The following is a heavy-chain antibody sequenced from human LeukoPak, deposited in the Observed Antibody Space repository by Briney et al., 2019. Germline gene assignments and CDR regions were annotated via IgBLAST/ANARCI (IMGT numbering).Heavy chain of an antibody. V-gene: IGHV4-31*03. CDR3: VRGRYDSSGYNYWYFDL. J-gene: IGHJ2*01. CDR2: IYHSGYT. Sequence: SQTLSLTCTVSGGSISSGDYYWTWIRQHPGKGLEWIGYIYHSGYTYYNPSLKSRVTMSLDTSKNKFSLKLSSVTAADTAVYYCVRGRYDSSGYNYWYFDLWGRGTLVTVSS. D-gene: IGHD3-22*01. CDR1: GGSISSGDYY.